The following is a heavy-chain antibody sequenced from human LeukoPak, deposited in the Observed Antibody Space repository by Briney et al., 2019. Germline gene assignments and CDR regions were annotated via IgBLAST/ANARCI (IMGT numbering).Heavy chain of an antibody. V-gene: IGHV3-66*01. CDR2: IYSGGST. Sequence: GGSLRLSCAASGFTVSSNYMSWVRQAPGKGLEWVSVIYSGGSTYYADSVKGRFTISRDNSKNTLYLQMNSLRAEDTAVYYCARGFRHTAMFLDYWGRGTLVTVSS. J-gene: IGHJ4*02. CDR3: ARGFRHTAMFLDY. CDR1: GFTVSSNY. D-gene: IGHD5-18*01.